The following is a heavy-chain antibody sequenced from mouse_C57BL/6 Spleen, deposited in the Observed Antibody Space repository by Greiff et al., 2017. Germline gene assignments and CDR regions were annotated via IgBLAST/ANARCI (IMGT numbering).Heavy chain of an antibody. CDR2: IRNKANGYPT. D-gene: IGHD3-1*01. J-gene: IGHJ2*01. CDR1: GFTFTDYY. CDR3: ARYRAYYFDY. Sequence: EVKLMESGGGLVQPGGSLSLSCAASGFTFTDYYMSWVRQPPGKALEWLGFIRNKANGYPTEYSASVKGRFTISRDNSQSILYLQMNALRAEDSATYYCARYRAYYFDYWGQGTTLTVSS. V-gene: IGHV7-3*01.